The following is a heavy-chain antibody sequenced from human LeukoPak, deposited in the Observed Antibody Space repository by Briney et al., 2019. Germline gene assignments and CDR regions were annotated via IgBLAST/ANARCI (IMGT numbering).Heavy chain of an antibody. CDR2: INPNSGGT. D-gene: IGHD6-19*01. CDR3: ARAESSGWGSWWFDP. Sequence: GASVKVSCKASGYTFTGYYMHWVRQAPGQGLEWMGWINPNSGGTNYAQKFQGWVTMTRDTSISTAYMELSRLRSDDTAVYYCARAESSGWGSWWFDPWGQGTLVTVSS. CDR1: GYTFTGYY. J-gene: IGHJ5*02. V-gene: IGHV1-2*04.